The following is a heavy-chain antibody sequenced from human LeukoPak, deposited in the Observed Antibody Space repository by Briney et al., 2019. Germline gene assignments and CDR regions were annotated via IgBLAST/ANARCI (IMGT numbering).Heavy chain of an antibody. Sequence: PGGSLRLSCAASGFTFSSYWMSWVRQAPGKGLEWVANIKQDGSEKYYVDSVKGRFTISRDNAKNSLYLQMNSLRAEDTAVYYCARELIGYCSGGSCPYYYGMDVWGQGTTVTVSS. D-gene: IGHD2-15*01. CDR3: ARELIGYCSGGSCPYYYGMDV. J-gene: IGHJ6*02. CDR2: IKQDGSEK. V-gene: IGHV3-7*01. CDR1: GFTFSSYW.